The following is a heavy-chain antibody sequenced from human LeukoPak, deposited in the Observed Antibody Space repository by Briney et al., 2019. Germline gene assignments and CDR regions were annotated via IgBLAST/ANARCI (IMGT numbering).Heavy chain of an antibody. V-gene: IGHV4-4*07. Sequence: SETLSLTCTVSGGSITSYYWSWIRQPAGKGLEWIGLMYTSGSPNYNPSLKSRVTLSVDTSKNQFSLTLTSVTAADTAVYYRATTVTRGSTTYYFDYWGQGTLVTVSS. CDR3: ATTVTRGSTTYYFDY. J-gene: IGHJ4*02. D-gene: IGHD2-2*01. CDR2: MYTSGSP. CDR1: GGSITSYY.